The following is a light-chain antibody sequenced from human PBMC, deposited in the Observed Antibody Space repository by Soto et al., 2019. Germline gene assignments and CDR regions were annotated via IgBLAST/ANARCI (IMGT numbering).Light chain of an antibody. CDR1: SSNIGAGYD. CDR2: GNS. J-gene: IGLJ3*02. Sequence: QSVLTQSPSVSGAPGQRVTISCTGSSSNIGAGYDVHWYQQLPGTAPKLLIYGNSNRPSGVPDRFSGSKSDTSGSLAITGLQAEDEADYYCQSYDTRLSGWVFGGGTKLTVL. CDR3: QSYDTRLSGWV. V-gene: IGLV1-40*01.